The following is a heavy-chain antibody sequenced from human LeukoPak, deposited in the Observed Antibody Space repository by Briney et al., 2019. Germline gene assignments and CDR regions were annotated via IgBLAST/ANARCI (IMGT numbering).Heavy chain of an antibody. CDR1: GGTFSSYA. CDR2: IIPILGIA. J-gene: IGHJ6*02. D-gene: IGHD3-10*01. V-gene: IGHV1-69*04. CDR3: ARVLWFGELLSGAFYYGMDV. Sequence: SVKVSCRASGGTFSSYAISWVRQAPGQGLEWMGRIIPILGIANYAQKFQGRVTITADKSTSTAYMELSSLRSEDTAVYYCARVLWFGELLSGAFYYGMDVWGQGTTVTVSS.